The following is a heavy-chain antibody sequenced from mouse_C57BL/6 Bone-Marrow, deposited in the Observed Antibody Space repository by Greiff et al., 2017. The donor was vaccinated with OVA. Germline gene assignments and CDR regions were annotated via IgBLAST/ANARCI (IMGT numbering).Heavy chain of an antibody. V-gene: IGHV14-4*01. CDR2: IDPENGDT. CDR1: GFNIKDDY. J-gene: IGHJ3*01. D-gene: IGHD2-4*01. Sequence: VQLQQSGAELVRPGASVKLSCTASGFNIKDDYMHWVKQRPEQGLEWIGWIDPENGDTEYASKFQGKATITADTSSNTAYLQLSSLTSEDTAVYYCTPKGDYEGAWFAYWGQGTLVTVSA. CDR3: TPKGDYEGAWFAY.